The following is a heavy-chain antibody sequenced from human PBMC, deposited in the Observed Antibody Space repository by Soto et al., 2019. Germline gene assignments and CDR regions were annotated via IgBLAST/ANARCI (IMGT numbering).Heavy chain of an antibody. CDR3: ASSQSIASRPFDY. V-gene: IGHV3-9*01. J-gene: IGHJ4*02. D-gene: IGHD6-6*01. CDR1: GFMFDDYA. Sequence: EVQLVESGGGLVQPGRSLRLSCEASGFMFDDYAMYWVRQAPGKGLEWVSGISWNSNSIVYADSVKGRVTISRDNAKNSLYLQMNSLKPEDTALYYCASSQSIASRPFDYWGQGTLVTVSS. CDR2: ISWNSNSI.